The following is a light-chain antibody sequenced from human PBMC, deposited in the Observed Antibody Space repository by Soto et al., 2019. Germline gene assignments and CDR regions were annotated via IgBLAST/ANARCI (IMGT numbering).Light chain of an antibody. Sequence: IVMTQTLATLSLTPRERPTLSCRASHSVSSYLAWYQQKPDQAPRLLIYDASNRATGIPARFSGSGSGTDFTLTICCLEPEDFGVYYCLHRSNWPLTFCGGTKVDIK. CDR2: DAS. J-gene: IGKJ4*01. CDR3: LHRSNWPLT. CDR1: HSVSSY. V-gene: IGKV3-11*01.